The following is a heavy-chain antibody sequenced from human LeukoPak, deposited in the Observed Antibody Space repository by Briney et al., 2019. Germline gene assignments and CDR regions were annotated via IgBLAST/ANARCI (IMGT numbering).Heavy chain of an antibody. Sequence: GGSRRLSWAAAGFTFSSYGMHWVRLAPGKGREWVAFIRYDGGEEFFADSGKGRFSISRDNSKNPLSLQMNSLRAEETAIYYCAKEIQLQPFDCWGQGTLVTVSS. V-gene: IGHV3-30*02. D-gene: IGHD1-1*01. CDR1: GFTFSSYG. CDR3: AKEIQLQPFDC. J-gene: IGHJ4*02. CDR2: IRYDGGEE.